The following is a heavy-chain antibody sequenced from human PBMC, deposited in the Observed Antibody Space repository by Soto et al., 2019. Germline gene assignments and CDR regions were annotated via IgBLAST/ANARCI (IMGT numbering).Heavy chain of an antibody. Sequence: PSETLSLTCFVSVGSISSSSYYWGWIRRPPGKGLEGIGSIYYSGSTYYNPSPKSRVTISVDTSKNQFSLKLSSVTAADTAVYYCARGNITIFGVVIMPYGMDVWGQGTTVTVSS. CDR2: IYYSGST. CDR3: ARGNITIFGVVIMPYGMDV. CDR1: VGSISSSSYY. V-gene: IGHV4-39*01. D-gene: IGHD3-3*01. J-gene: IGHJ6*02.